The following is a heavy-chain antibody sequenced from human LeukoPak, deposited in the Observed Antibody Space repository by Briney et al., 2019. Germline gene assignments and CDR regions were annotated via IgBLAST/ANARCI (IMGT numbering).Heavy chain of an antibody. CDR1: GFPFETNA. Sequence: GGSLRLSCATSGFPFETNAMSWVRQAPGKGLEWVATIGNTETFYADSVTGRFTISRDNSKNTVNLQMNRPRVEDTAIYYCAKDWIQFNRVFDCFDSWGQGTLVTVSS. CDR3: AKDWIQFNRVFDCFDS. V-gene: IGHV3-23*01. D-gene: IGHD5-18*01. J-gene: IGHJ4*02. CDR2: IGNTET.